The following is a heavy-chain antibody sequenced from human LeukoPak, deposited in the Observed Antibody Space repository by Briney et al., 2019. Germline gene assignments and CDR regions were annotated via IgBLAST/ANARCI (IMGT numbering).Heavy chain of an antibody. D-gene: IGHD6-6*01. V-gene: IGHV3-30*03. Sequence: GRSLRLSCAAPGFTFSSYGMHWVRQAPGKGLEWVAVISYDGSNKYYADSVKGRFTISRDNSKNTLYLQMNSLRAEDTAVYYCARVGSSGDYWGQGTLVTVSS. J-gene: IGHJ4*02. CDR2: ISYDGSNK. CDR1: GFTFSSYG. CDR3: ARVGSSGDY.